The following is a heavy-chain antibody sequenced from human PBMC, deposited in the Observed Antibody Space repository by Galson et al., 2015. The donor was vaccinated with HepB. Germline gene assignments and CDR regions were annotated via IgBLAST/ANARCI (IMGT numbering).Heavy chain of an antibody. CDR3: ARDRQQWLVVGFDI. J-gene: IGHJ3*02. V-gene: IGHV3-7*03. Sequence: SLRLSCAASGFTFSSYWMSWVRQAPGKGLEWVANIKQDGSEKYYVDSVKGRFTISRDNAKNSLYLQMNSLRAEDTSVYYCARDRQQWLVVGFDIWSQGTMVTVSS. CDR1: GFTFSSYW. D-gene: IGHD6-19*01. CDR2: IKQDGSEK.